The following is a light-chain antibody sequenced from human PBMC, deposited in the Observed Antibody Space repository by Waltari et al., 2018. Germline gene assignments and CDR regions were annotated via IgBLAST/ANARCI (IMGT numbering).Light chain of an antibody. CDR2: EDN. CDR3: QAWDNTIVV. CDR1: ELDYKY. Sequence: SYELTHPPSVSVSPGQTAIITCSGDELDYKYTSWYRQRPGQSPVLILHEDNKRPSGIPDRFSGSSSGNIATLTISGTQAMDEAEYYCQAWDNTIVVFGGGTKLTVL. J-gene: IGLJ3*02. V-gene: IGLV3-1*01.